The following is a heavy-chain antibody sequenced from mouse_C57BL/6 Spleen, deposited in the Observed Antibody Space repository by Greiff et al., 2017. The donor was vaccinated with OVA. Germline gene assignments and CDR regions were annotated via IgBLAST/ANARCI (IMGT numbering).Heavy chain of an antibody. J-gene: IGHJ2*01. D-gene: IGHD2-1*01. CDR2: IDPSDSYT. Sequence: QVHVKQPGAELVMPGASVKLSCKASGYTFTSYWMHWVKQRPGQGLEWIGEIDPSDSYTNYNQKFKGKSTLPVDKSSSTAYMLLRSLTSEDSAVYYYARDGKNGNYDYWGQGTTLTVSS. V-gene: IGHV1-69*01. CDR3: ARDGKNGNYDY. CDR1: GYTFTSYW.